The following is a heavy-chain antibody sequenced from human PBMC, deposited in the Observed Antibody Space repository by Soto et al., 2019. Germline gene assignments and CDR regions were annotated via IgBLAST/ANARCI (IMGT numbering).Heavy chain of an antibody. J-gene: IGHJ4*02. CDR3: VRVGSGYDY. CDR1: GFTFSDYS. CDR2: ITGNGGNT. Sequence: EVPLVESGGGLVQPGGSLRLSCAASGFTFSDYSMHWVHQAPGKGLEYVSAITGNGGNTYYANSLKGRFTISRDNSKNTLYLQMGSLRAEDTAVYFCVRVGSGYDYWGQGTLVTVSS. V-gene: IGHV3-64*01. D-gene: IGHD1-26*01.